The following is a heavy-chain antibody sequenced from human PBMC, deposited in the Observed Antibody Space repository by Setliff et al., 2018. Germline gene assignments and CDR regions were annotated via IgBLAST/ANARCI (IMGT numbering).Heavy chain of an antibody. D-gene: IGHD2-21*02. Sequence: SETLSLTCTVSGYSISSGYIWGWIRQPPGKGLEWVGNIGHTGSINYNPSLKSRLTISRDTSRDQVSLKLNSVTATDTAVYYCARDLGHGGDSDYWGQGILVTVSS. J-gene: IGHJ4*02. CDR1: GYSISSGYI. CDR2: IGHTGSI. V-gene: IGHV4-38-2*02. CDR3: ARDLGHGGDSDY.